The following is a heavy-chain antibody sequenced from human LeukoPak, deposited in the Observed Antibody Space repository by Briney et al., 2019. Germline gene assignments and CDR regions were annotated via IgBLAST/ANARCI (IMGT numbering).Heavy chain of an antibody. CDR2: ISSSSSYI. V-gene: IGHV3-21*01. J-gene: IGHJ4*02. Sequence: GGSLRPPCAASGFTFSRYSMNWVRQAPGTGLEWVSSISSSSSYIYYADSVKGRFTISRDNAKNSLYLQMNSLRAEDTAVYYCARARGYSNYFSFDYWGQGTLVTVSS. CDR3: ARARGYSNYFSFDY. D-gene: IGHD4-11*01. CDR1: GFTFSRYS.